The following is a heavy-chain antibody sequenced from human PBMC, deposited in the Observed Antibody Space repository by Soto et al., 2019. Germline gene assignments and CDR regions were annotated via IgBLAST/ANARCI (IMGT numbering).Heavy chain of an antibody. Sequence: QVQLQESGPGLVKPSETLSLTCTVSGGSISGGVHSWSWIRQPPGKGLEWIGHIFDSGGTYYNPSLKSRLTISGDTSKNQFSLRLSSVTAADTAVYYCAREIMPLTNDWYFDLWGRGTLVTVSS. D-gene: IGHD2-8*01. V-gene: IGHV4-30-4*01. CDR3: AREIMPLTNDWYFDL. CDR1: GGSISGGVHS. CDR2: IFDSGGT. J-gene: IGHJ2*01.